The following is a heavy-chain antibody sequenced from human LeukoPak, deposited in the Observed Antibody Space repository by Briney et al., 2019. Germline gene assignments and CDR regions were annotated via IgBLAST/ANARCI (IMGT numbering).Heavy chain of an antibody. V-gene: IGHV4-30-4*01. Sequence: SETLSLTCTVSGGSISSGDYYWSWIRQPPGKGLEWIGYIYYSGSTYYNPSLKSRVTISVDTSKNQFSLKLSSVTAADTAGDYSARGADYYGSGSYPDYWVQGTLVTVSS. D-gene: IGHD3-10*01. CDR2: IYYSGST. J-gene: IGHJ4*02. CDR1: GGSISSGDYY. CDR3: ARGADYYGSGSYPDY.